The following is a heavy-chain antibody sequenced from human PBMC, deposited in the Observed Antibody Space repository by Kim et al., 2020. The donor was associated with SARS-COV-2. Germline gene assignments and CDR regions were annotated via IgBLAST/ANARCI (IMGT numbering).Heavy chain of an antibody. Sequence: GGSLRLSCAASGFTFEDYAMHWVRQVPGKSLEWVSLITGDGDRTSYADSVKGRFTISRDNSKNSMYLQMNSLRNEDYALYYCAKMSRGSGWPHSFDSWGQGTVVTVAS. J-gene: IGHJ4*02. CDR3: AKMSRGSGWPHSFDS. D-gene: IGHD6-19*01. CDR1: GFTFEDYA. V-gene: IGHV3-43*02. CDR2: ITGDGDRT.